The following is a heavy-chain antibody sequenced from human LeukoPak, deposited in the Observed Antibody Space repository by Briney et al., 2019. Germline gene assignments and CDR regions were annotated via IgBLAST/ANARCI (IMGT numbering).Heavy chain of an antibody. CDR2: ISYDGSNK. V-gene: IGHV3-30-3*01. D-gene: IGHD1-26*01. Sequence: GGSLRLSCAASGFTFSSYAMHWVRQAPGKWLEWVAVISYDGSNKYYADSVKGRFTISRDNSKNTLYLQMNSLRAEDTAVYYCARDAQGEGFDYWGQGTLVTVSS. J-gene: IGHJ4*02. CDR1: GFTFSSYA. CDR3: ARDAQGEGFDY.